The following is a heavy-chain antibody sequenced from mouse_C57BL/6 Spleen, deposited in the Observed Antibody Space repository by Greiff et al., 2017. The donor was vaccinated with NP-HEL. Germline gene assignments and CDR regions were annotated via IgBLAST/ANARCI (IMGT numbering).Heavy chain of an antibody. J-gene: IGHJ4*01. Sequence: PEKGLEWVAEIRNKANNHATYYAESVKGRFTISRDDSKSSVYLQMNSLRAEDTGIYYCTRNSDYFYAMDYWGQGTPVTVSS. CDR3: TRNSDYFYAMDY. D-gene: IGHD1-1*01. CDR2: IRNKANNHAT. V-gene: IGHV6-6*01.